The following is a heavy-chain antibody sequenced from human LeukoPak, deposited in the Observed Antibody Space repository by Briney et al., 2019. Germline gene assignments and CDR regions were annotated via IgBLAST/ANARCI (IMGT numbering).Heavy chain of an antibody. V-gene: IGHV3-74*03. D-gene: IGHD6-13*01. Sequence: PGGSLRLSCAASGFTFGSHWMHWVRQAPGQGPVWVARINADGTEAMYADAVKGRFTISRDNARNTVFLQMNSLRAEDTAVYYCAKDFAGRFDPWGQGTLVTVSS. CDR1: GFTFGSHW. CDR3: AKDFAGRFDP. CDR2: INADGTEA. J-gene: IGHJ5*02.